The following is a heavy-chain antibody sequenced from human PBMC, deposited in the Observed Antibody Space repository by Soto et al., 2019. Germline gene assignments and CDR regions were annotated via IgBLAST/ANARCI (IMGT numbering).Heavy chain of an antibody. CDR3: ATRNPRGPFFDH. V-gene: IGHV3-23*01. Sequence: EVQLLESGGGLIQPGGSLRLSCAASGFTFSSYAMSWVRQAPGKGLEWVSTISDGGGSTYYADPVEGRFTISRDNSKNTLYLQMNSLRAEDTAVYYCATRNPRGPFFDHWGQGTLVTISS. D-gene: IGHD1-26*01. J-gene: IGHJ4*02. CDR1: GFTFSSYA. CDR2: ISDGGGST.